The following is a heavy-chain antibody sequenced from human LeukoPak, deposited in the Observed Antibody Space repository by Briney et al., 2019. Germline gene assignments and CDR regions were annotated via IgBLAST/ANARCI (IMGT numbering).Heavy chain of an antibody. V-gene: IGHV3-74*01. Sequence: GSLRLSCAASGFTFSTYWMHWVRQPPGKGLVWVSRINPDGSITNYADSVKGRFTISRDNAKNTLYLQMSSLKAEDTAVYYCARGGGYQLLIWGQGTLVTVSS. CDR2: INPDGSIT. CDR3: ARGGGYQLLI. CDR1: GFTFSTYW. J-gene: IGHJ4*01. D-gene: IGHD2-21*01.